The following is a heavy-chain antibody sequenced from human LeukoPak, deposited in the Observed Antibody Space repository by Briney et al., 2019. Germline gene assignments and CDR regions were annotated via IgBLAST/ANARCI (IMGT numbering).Heavy chain of an antibody. Sequence: SETLSLTCTVSGGSISSGGYYWSWIRQHPGKGLEWIGYIYYSGSTYYNPSLKSRVTISVDTSKNQFSLKLSSVTAADTAVYYCARDRRNGYYYYGMDVWGQGTTVTVSS. V-gene: IGHV4-31*03. J-gene: IGHJ6*02. CDR1: GGSISSGGYY. D-gene: IGHD2-8*01. CDR2: IYYSGST. CDR3: ARDRRNGYYYYGMDV.